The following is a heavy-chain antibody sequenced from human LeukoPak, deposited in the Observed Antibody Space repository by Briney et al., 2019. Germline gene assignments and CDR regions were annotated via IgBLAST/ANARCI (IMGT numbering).Heavy chain of an antibody. J-gene: IGHJ4*02. CDR1: GYTFTGYY. Sequence: ASVKVSCKASGYTFTGYYMHWVRQAPGQGLEWMRRINPNSGGTNYAQKFQGRVTMTRDTSISTAYMELSRLRSDDTAVYYCARAPLYCSGGSCYDYWGQGTLVTVSS. CDR3: ARAPLYCSGGSCYDY. V-gene: IGHV1-2*06. D-gene: IGHD2-15*01. CDR2: INPNSGGT.